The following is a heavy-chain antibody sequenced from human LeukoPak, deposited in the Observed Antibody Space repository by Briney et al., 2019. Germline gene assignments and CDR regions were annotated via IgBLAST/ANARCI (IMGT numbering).Heavy chain of an antibody. Sequence: GGSLRLSCAASGFTFSSYWMHWVRQAPGKGLEWVAFIRYDGSNKYYADSVKGRFTISRDNSKNTLYLQMNSLRAEDTAVYYCAKDLDSYSSSRAACIDYWGQGTLVTVSS. CDR3: AKDLDSYSSSRAACIDY. D-gene: IGHD6-6*01. CDR1: GFTFSSYW. CDR2: IRYDGSNK. V-gene: IGHV3-30*02. J-gene: IGHJ4*02.